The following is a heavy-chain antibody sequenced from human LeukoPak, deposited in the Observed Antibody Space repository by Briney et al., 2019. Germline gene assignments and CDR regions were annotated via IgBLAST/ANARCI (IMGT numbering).Heavy chain of an antibody. D-gene: IGHD6-13*01. J-gene: IGHJ3*02. CDR2: IYPGDSDT. CDR1: GYSFTSYW. Sequence: GESLKISCKGSGYSFTSYWIGWVRQMPGEGLEWMGIIYPGDSDTRYSPSFQGQVTISADKSISTAYLQWSSVKAADTAMYYCARQWSAAGTLGAFDIWGQGTMVTVSS. CDR3: ARQWSAAGTLGAFDI. V-gene: IGHV5-51*01.